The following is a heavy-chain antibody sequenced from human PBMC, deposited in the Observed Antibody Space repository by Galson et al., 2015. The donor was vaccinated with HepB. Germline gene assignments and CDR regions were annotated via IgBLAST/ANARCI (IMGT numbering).Heavy chain of an antibody. D-gene: IGHD2-15*01. CDR1: GGTFRTTA. J-gene: IGHJ5*01. CDR3: ANLVGDWFDS. CDR2: FVPILGTA. V-gene: IGHV1-69*13. Sequence: SVKVSCKASGGTFRTTAISWVRQAPGQGLKWMGGFVPILGTAKYAKKFQGRVTITADESKSTAYMELSSLRSEDTAVYYCANLVGDWFDSWGQGTLVIVSS.